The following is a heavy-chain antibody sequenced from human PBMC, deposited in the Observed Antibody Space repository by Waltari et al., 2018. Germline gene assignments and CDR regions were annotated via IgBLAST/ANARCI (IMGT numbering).Heavy chain of an antibody. CDR2: IYYSGST. J-gene: IGHJ4*02. D-gene: IGHD3-22*01. CDR1: GGSISSGGSY. Sequence: QVQLQESGPGLVKPSQTLSLTCPVSGGSISSGGSYWSWIRQHPGKGRECIGYIYYSGSTYYNTSLKSRVTKSVDTSKNQCSLKLSSVTAADTAVYYCARLDNDSSGYYLRRWGQGTLVTVSS. V-gene: IGHV4-31*03. CDR3: ARLDNDSSGYYLRR.